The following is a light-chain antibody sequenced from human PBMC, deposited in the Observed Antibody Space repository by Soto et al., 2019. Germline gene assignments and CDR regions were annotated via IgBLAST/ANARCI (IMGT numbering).Light chain of an antibody. J-gene: IGKJ5*01. CDR2: GAS. CDR3: QQYGNSPRGT. V-gene: IGKV3-20*01. CDR1: QSVSSSY. Sequence: EVVLTQSPGTLSLTPGETGTLSCRAIQSVSSSYLAWYQQKPGQAPRLLIYGASSRATGIPDRFSGSGSGTDCTLTISSLEPEDFAVYYCQQYGNSPRGTFGQGTRLEIK.